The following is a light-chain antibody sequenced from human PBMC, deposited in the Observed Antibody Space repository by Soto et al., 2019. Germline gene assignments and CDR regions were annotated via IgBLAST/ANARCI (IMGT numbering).Light chain of an antibody. CDR1: QSVSGN. J-gene: IGKJ4*01. Sequence: IVLTQSPATLSLSPWERATLSCRASQSVSGNLAWYQQKPGQAPRLLIYGASTRATGIPARFSGRGSGTEFTLTISGLQSEDFAVYYCQQYFNWPPLTFGGGTKVDIK. CDR3: QQYFNWPPLT. V-gene: IGKV3-15*01. CDR2: GAS.